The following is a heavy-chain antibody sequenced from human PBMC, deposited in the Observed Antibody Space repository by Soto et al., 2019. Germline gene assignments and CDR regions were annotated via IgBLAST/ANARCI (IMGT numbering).Heavy chain of an antibody. Sequence: QVQLVQSGAEVKKPGSSVKVSCKASGGTFSSYAISWVRQAPGQGLEWMGGIIPIFGTANYAQKFQGRVTITADKSTSTADMELSSLRSEDTAVYYCARVFGIAARHEYSSYGMDVWGQGTTVTVSS. CDR2: IIPIFGTA. CDR3: ARVFGIAARHEYSSYGMDV. D-gene: IGHD6-6*01. CDR1: GGTFSSYA. V-gene: IGHV1-69*06. J-gene: IGHJ6*02.